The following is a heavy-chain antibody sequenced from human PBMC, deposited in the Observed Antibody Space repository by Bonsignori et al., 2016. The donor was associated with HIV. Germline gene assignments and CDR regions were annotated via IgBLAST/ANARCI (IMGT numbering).Heavy chain of an antibody. J-gene: IGHJ4*02. V-gene: IGHV4-61*02. Sequence: WIRQPPGKGLEWIGRIYTSGSTNYNPSLKSRVTISVDTSKNQFSLKLSSVTAADTAVYYCARRGPPNWAFDYWGQGTLVTVSS. CDR3: ARRGPPNWAFDY. D-gene: IGHD7-27*01. CDR2: IYTSGST.